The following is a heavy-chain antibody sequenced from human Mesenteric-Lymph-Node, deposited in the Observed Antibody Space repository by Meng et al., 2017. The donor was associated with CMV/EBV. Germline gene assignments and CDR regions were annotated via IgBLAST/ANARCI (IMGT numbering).Heavy chain of an antibody. Sequence: GESLKISCAASGFTFRNYDMNWVRQTPGKGLEWVSRMNSDGTTINYADSVRGRFTISRDNAKNTLYLQMNSLGDEDTAVYYCATAGNYYFGNWGQGTLVTVSS. CDR2: MNSDGTTI. V-gene: IGHV3-74*01. CDR1: GFTFRNYD. J-gene: IGHJ4*02. CDR3: ATAGNYYFGN.